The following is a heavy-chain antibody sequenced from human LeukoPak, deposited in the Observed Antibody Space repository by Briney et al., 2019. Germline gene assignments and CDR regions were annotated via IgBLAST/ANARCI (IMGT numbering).Heavy chain of an antibody. CDR1: GGSFSGYY. J-gene: IGHJ4*02. Sequence: SETLSLTCAVYGGSFSGYYWSWIRQPPGKGLEWIGEINHSGSTYYNPSLKSRVTISVDTSKNQFSLKLSSVTAADTAVYYCARHSSSGYYRTPLDYWGQGTLVTVSS. V-gene: IGHV4-34*01. D-gene: IGHD3-22*01. CDR3: ARHSSSGYYRTPLDY. CDR2: INHSGST.